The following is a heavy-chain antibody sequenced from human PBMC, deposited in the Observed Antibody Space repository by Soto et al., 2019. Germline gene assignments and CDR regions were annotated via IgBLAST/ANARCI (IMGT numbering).Heavy chain of an antibody. CDR3: ASFYDSSGYYDY. Sequence: SETLSLTCAVSGGSISSGGYSWSWIRQPPGKGLEWIGYIYHSGSTYYNPSLKSRVTISVDRSKNQFSLKLSSVTAADTVVYYCASFYDSSGYYDYWGQGTLVTVSS. J-gene: IGHJ4*02. CDR1: GGSISSGGYS. V-gene: IGHV4-30-2*01. CDR2: IYHSGST. D-gene: IGHD3-22*01.